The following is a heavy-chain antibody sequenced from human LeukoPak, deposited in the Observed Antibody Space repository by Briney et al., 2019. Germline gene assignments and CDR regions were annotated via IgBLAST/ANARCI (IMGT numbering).Heavy chain of an antibody. CDR1: GFTFSSYA. D-gene: IGHD3-22*01. J-gene: IGHJ4*02. V-gene: IGHV1-69*01. CDR3: ASYYYYDGSAFCY. CDR2: ISRVVGKE. Sequence: GVSLRLSCAASGFTFSSYAISWVRQAPGQGLEWMGGISRVVGKEDYAQKFQGRVTITADESTSPAYMELSSLRSEDTAVYYCASYYYYDGSAFCYWGQGTLVSVST.